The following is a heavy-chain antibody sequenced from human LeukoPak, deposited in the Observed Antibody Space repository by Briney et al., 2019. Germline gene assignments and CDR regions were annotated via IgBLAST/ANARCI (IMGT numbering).Heavy chain of an antibody. V-gene: IGHV4-34*01. CDR1: GGSFSGYY. Sequence: SETLSLTCAVYGGSFSGYYWSWIRQPPGKGLEWIGEINHSGSTNYNPSLKSRVTISVDTSKNQFSLKLNSVTAADRALYYCARQTTSGYLDYWGQGTPVTVS. CDR3: ARQTTSGYLDY. D-gene: IGHD3-22*01. CDR2: INHSGST. J-gene: IGHJ4*02.